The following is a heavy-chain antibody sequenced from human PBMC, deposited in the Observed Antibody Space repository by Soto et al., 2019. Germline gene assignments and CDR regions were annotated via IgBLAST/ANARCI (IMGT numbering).Heavy chain of an antibody. D-gene: IGHD2-15*01. CDR1: GFTFSSYG. CDR3: AKTPIVVVVAADQDDAFDI. J-gene: IGHJ3*02. Sequence: SGFTFSSYGMHWVRQAPGKGLEWVAVISYDGSNKYYADSVKGRFTISRDNSKNTLYLQMNSLRAEDTAVYYCAKTPIVVVVAADQDDAFDIWGQGTMVTVSS. V-gene: IGHV3-30*18. CDR2: ISYDGSNK.